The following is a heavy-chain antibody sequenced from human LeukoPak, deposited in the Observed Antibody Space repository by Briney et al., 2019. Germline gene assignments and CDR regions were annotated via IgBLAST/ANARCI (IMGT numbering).Heavy chain of an antibody. D-gene: IGHD2-15*01. Sequence: GESLRLSCAASGFTFSSYAMSWVRQAPGKGLEWVSAISGSGGSTYYADSVKGRFTISRDNSKNTLYLQMNSLRAEDTAVYYCAKGGYCSGGSCYNWFDPWGQGTLVTVSS. J-gene: IGHJ5*02. V-gene: IGHV3-23*01. CDR2: ISGSGGST. CDR3: AKGGYCSGGSCYNWFDP. CDR1: GFTFSSYA.